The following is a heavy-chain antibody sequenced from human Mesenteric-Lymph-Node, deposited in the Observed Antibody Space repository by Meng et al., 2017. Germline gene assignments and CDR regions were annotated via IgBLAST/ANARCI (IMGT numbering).Heavy chain of an antibody. D-gene: IGHD3-9*01. CDR1: GYTLTELS. CDR2: FDPEDGET. Sequence: ASVKVSCKVSGYTLTELSMHWVRQAPGKGLEWMGGFDPEDGETIYAQKLQGRVTMTTDTSTSTAYMELRSLRSDDTAVYYCARDTETIDAFDIWGQGTMVTVSS. V-gene: IGHV1-24*01. J-gene: IGHJ3*02. CDR3: ARDTETIDAFDI.